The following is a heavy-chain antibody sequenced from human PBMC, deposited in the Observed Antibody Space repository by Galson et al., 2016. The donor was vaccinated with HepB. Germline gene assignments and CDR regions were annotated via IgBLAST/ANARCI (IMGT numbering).Heavy chain of an antibody. CDR2: ILNDDGAT. Sequence: SVKVSCKASGYTFTSHPIHWVRQAPGQRLEWMAWILNDDGATKCSQNFQDRVTITRDTSATTVYMELSSLRSEDTAVYYCASRIGGLHYGYWGQGTLVTVSS. CDR3: ASRIGGLHYGY. J-gene: IGHJ4*02. V-gene: IGHV1-3*04. D-gene: IGHD3-16*01. CDR1: GYTFTSHP.